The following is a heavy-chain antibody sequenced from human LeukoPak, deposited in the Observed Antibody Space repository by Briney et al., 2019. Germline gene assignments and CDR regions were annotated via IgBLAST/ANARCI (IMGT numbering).Heavy chain of an antibody. Sequence: GGSLRLSCAASGFSFSSYSMNWVRQAPGKGLEWVSYISGSSSDIKYADSVKGRFTISRDNSNNTLYVQMSSLRAEDTAVYYCAREDSATCCGRFDYWGQGSLVTVSS. CDR3: AREDSATCCGRFDY. D-gene: IGHD1-26*01. CDR2: ISGSSSDI. V-gene: IGHV3-21*05. J-gene: IGHJ4*02. CDR1: GFSFSSYS.